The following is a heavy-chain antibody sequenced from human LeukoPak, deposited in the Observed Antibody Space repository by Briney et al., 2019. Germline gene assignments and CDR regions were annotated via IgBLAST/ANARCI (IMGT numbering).Heavy chain of an antibody. V-gene: IGHV3-53*01. J-gene: IGHJ6*03. CDR1: GFTVSSNY. Sequence: GGSLRLSCAASGFTVSSNYMSWVRQAPGKGLEWVSVIYSGGSTYYADSVKGRSTISRDNSKNTLYLQMNSLRAEDTAVYYCARVIYEDYMDVWGKGTTVTVSS. D-gene: IGHD5/OR15-5a*01. CDR2: IYSGGST. CDR3: ARVIYEDYMDV.